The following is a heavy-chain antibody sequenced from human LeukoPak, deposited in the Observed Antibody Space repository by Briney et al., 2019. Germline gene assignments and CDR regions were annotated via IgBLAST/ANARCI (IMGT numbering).Heavy chain of an antibody. D-gene: IGHD3-22*01. J-gene: IGHJ4*02. CDR1: GGSISSYY. V-gene: IGHV4-59*01. Sequence: KTSETLSLTCTVSGGSISSYYWSWIRQPPGKGLEWIGYIYYSGSTNYNPSLKSRVTISVDTSKNQFSLKLSSVTAADTAVYYCARGRGYDSSGYAYWGQGTLVTVSS. CDR3: ARGRGYDSSGYAY. CDR2: IYYSGST.